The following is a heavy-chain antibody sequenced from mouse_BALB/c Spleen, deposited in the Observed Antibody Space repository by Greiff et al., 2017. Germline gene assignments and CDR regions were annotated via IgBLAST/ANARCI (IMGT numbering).Heavy chain of an antibody. Sequence: VHVKQSGAELVKPGASVKLSCTASGFNIKDTYMHWVKQRPEQGLEWIGRIDPANGNTKYDPKFQGKATITADTSSNTAYLQLSSLTSEDTAVYYCVRPLLSEWYFDVWGAGTTVTVSS. CDR3: VRPLLSEWYFDV. CDR2: IDPANGNT. V-gene: IGHV14-3*02. D-gene: IGHD2-10*01. J-gene: IGHJ1*01. CDR1: GFNIKDTY.